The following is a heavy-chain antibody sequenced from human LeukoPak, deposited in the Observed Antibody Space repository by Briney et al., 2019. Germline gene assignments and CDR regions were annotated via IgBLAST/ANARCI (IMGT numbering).Heavy chain of an antibody. J-gene: IGHJ4*02. Sequence: GGSQRLSCAASGFTLSSYGMHWVRQAPGKGLEWVAVIWYDGSNKYYADSVKGRFTISRDNSKNTLYLQMNSLRAEDTAVYYCARDHRYGDYVIVGYFDYWGRGTLVTVSS. CDR2: IWYDGSNK. CDR3: ARDHRYGDYVIVGYFDY. CDR1: GFTLSSYG. V-gene: IGHV3-33*01. D-gene: IGHD4-17*01.